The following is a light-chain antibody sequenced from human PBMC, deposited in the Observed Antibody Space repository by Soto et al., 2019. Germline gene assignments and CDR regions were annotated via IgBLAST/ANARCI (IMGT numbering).Light chain of an antibody. CDR1: QSVTTTS. V-gene: IGKV3D-20*01. Sequence: EVEWTQSPAAQSLSPEQRDTHSYRASQSVTTTSIAWYQHRPGLAPRLLADGASRRAHGIPNRFSGGGSHLTIRRLEPEDLAVYDSQLYGDSPPYTFGTGTKVDI. CDR2: GAS. J-gene: IGKJ2*01. CDR3: QLYGDSPPYT.